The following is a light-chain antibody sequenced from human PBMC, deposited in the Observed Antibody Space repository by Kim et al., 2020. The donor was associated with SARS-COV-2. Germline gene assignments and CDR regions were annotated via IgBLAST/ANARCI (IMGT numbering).Light chain of an antibody. CDR1: QSISSW. CDR2: DAS. Sequence: LSASVGDRVTITCRASQSISSWLAWYQQKPGKAPKLLIYDASSLESGVPSRFSGSGSGTEFTLTISSLQPDDFATYYCQQYNSGCTFGQGTKLEI. J-gene: IGKJ2*02. CDR3: QQYNSGCT. V-gene: IGKV1-5*01.